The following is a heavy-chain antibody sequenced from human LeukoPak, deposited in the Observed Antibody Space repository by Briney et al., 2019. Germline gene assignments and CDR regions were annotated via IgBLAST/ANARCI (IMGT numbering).Heavy chain of an antibody. V-gene: IGHV4-4*07. CDR1: GGSISSYY. CDR2: IYTSGST. J-gene: IGHJ3*02. D-gene: IGHD4-17*01. Sequence: PETLSLTCTVSGGSISSYYWSWIRQPAGKGLEWIGRIYTSGSTNYNPSLKSRVTMSVDTSKNQFSLKLSSVTAADTAVYYCARDVGSHYGDYVVAAFDIWGQGTMVTVSS. CDR3: ARDVGSHYGDYVVAAFDI.